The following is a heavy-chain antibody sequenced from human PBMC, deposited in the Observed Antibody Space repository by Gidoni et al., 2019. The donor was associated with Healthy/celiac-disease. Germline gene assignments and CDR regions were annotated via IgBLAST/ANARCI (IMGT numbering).Heavy chain of an antibody. CDR1: GYTFTSYA. CDR3: ARALPSRITIFGVAWGAFDI. Sequence: QVQLVQSGAEVKKPGASVKVSCKASGYTFTSYAMPWVRQAPGQRLAWMGWINPRDGNTKYSQKCQDRVTITRDTSASTAYMELSSLRSEDTAVYYCARALPSRITIFGVAWGAFDIWGQGTMVTVSS. J-gene: IGHJ3*02. D-gene: IGHD3-3*01. V-gene: IGHV1-3*01. CDR2: INPRDGNT.